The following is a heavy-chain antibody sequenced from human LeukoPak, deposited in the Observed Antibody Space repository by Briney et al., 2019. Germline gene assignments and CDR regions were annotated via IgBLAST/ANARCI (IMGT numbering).Heavy chain of an antibody. V-gene: IGHV3-30*04. D-gene: IGHD3-22*01. CDR1: GFTFSSYA. CDR3: ARSNYYDSRSWGFDI. CDR2: ISYDGTNK. Sequence: PGGSLRLSCAASGFTFSSYAMHWVRQAPGKGLGWVTIISYDGTNKYYADSVKGRFTISRDNSKNTLFLQMNSLRAEDTAVYYCARSNYYDSRSWGFDIWGQGTMVTVSS. J-gene: IGHJ3*02.